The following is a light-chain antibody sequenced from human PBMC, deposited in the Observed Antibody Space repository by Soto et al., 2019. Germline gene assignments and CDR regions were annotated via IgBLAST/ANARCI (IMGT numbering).Light chain of an antibody. Sequence: QPVLTSPASVSRAHGHSLGITCIGNSSDVGAYDYVSWYQQHPDRAPKLMVYEVHNRPSGVSNRFSGSKSVNTATLTISGLQPEHEADYYCASHTSSNSRVFGTGTKVTV. V-gene: IGLV2-14*03. CDR1: SSDVGAYDY. CDR3: ASHTSSNSRV. J-gene: IGLJ1*01. CDR2: EVH.